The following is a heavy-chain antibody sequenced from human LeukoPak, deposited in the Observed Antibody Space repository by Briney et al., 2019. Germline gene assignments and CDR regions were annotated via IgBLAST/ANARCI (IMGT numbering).Heavy chain of an antibody. CDR3: ARCGGAARLRRFDY. D-gene: IGHD6-6*01. CDR2: IYYSEST. Sequence: SSETLSLTCTVSGVTISSHYWSWIRQPPGKGLEWIGYIYYSESTNYNPSLGSRVTISVDSSDNHFPVMLSTVTAADTAVYYCARCGGAARLRRFDYWGQGTLVTVSS. CDR1: GVTISSHY. V-gene: IGHV4-59*11. J-gene: IGHJ4*02.